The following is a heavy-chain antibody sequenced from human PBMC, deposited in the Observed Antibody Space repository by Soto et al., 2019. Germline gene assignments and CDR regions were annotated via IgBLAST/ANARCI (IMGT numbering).Heavy chain of an antibody. D-gene: IGHD4-17*01. CDR3: AMGGTYGHRDFDY. CDR1: GFTFSRSP. Sequence: QVHLVESGGGVVQPGRALRLSCVASGFTFSRSPMHWVRQAPGKGLEWVAYTSYDGSKNFYADSVTGRVTISRDNSQNTPYQQMSSLRVEDTALYYCAMGGTYGHRDFDYWGQGTLVTVSS. V-gene: IGHV3-30*15. CDR2: TSYDGSKN. J-gene: IGHJ4*02.